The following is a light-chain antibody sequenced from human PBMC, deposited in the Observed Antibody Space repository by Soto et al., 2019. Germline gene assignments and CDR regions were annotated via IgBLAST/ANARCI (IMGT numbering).Light chain of an antibody. CDR2: DAS. V-gene: IGKV1D-13*01. CDR1: QGISSA. J-gene: IGKJ4*01. CDR3: QQFNHYPR. Sequence: AIQLTQSPSSLSASVGDRVTITCRASQGISSALAWYQQKPGKAPKLLIYDASSLESEVPSRFSGSASGTDFTLTISSLQPETFATYYCQQFNHYPRFGGGTKVEIK.